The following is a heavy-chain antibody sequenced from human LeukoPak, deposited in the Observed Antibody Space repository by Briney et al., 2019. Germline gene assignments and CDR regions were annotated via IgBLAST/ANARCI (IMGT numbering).Heavy chain of an antibody. Sequence: SETLSLTCAVYGGSFSGYYWSWIRQPPGKGLEWIGEINHSGSTNYNPSLKSRVTISVDTSKNQFSLKLSSVTAADTAVYYCASRGGPYGMDVWGQGTTVTVSS. CDR3: ASRGGPYGMDV. CDR2: INHSGST. CDR1: GGSFSGYY. J-gene: IGHJ6*02. V-gene: IGHV4-34*01.